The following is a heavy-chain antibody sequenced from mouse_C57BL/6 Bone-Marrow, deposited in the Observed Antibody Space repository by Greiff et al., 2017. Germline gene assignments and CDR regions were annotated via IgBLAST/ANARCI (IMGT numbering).Heavy chain of an antibody. D-gene: IGHD3-2*02. Sequence: VKLQQPGAELVKPGASVKVSCKASGYTFTSYWMHWVKQRPGQGLEWIGRIHPSDSDTNYNQKFKGKATLTVDKSSSTAYMQLSSLTSEDSAVYYCAIWRPQPYFDVWGTGTTVTVSS. CDR3: AIWRPQPYFDV. CDR1: GYTFTSYW. J-gene: IGHJ1*03. V-gene: IGHV1-74*01. CDR2: IHPSDSDT.